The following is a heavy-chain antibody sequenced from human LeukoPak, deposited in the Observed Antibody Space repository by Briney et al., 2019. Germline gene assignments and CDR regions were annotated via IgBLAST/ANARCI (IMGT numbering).Heavy chain of an antibody. CDR3: ARHLGGYPFDY. CDR1: GFTFSSYW. V-gene: IGHV5-51*01. J-gene: IGHJ4*02. D-gene: IGHD3-16*01. Sequence: GGSLRLSCAASGFTFSSYWMSWVRQAPGKGLEWMGIIYPGDSDTRYSPSFQGQVTISADKSISTAYLQWSSLKASDTAMYYCARHLGGYPFDYWGQGTLVTVSS. CDR2: IYPGDSDT.